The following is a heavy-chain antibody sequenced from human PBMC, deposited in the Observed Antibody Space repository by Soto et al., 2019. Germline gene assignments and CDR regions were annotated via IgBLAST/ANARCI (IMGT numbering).Heavy chain of an antibody. CDR1: GFTFDDYT. J-gene: IGHJ6*02. Sequence: GGSLRLSCAASGFTFDDYTMHWVRQAPGKGLEWVSLISWDGGSTYYADSVKGRFTISRDNSKNSLYLQMNSLRTEDTALYYFAKSGGGKYYYYYGMDVWGQGTTVTVSS. CDR3: AKSGGGKYYYYYGMDV. CDR2: ISWDGGST. V-gene: IGHV3-43*01. D-gene: IGHD1-26*01.